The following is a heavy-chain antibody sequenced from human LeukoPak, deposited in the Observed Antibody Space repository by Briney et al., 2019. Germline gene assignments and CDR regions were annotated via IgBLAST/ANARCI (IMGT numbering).Heavy chain of an antibody. CDR2: INPNSGGT. CDR3: ARSYYYGSGSYKGFNWFDP. D-gene: IGHD3-10*01. J-gene: IGHJ5*02. CDR1: VYTFTGYY. V-gene: IGHV1-2*02. Sequence: GASVKVSCKASVYTFTGYYMHWVRQAPGQGLEWMGWINPNSGGTNYAQKFQGRVTMTRDTSISTAYMELSRLRSDDTAVYYCARSYYYGSGSYKGFNWFDPWGQGTLVTVSS.